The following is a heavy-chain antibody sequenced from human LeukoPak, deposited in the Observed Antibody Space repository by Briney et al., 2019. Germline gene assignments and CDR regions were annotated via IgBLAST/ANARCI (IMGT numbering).Heavy chain of an antibody. CDR1: GFTFSSYS. J-gene: IGHJ4*02. CDR2: ISSSTSYI. Sequence: GGSLRLSCAASGFTFSSYSMNWIRQAPGKGLEWVSSISSSTSYIYYADSEKGRFTISKDNAKNSLYLQMNNLRAEDTAVYYCARAGGSTVSHSDYWGQGTLVTVSS. D-gene: IGHD4-17*01. CDR3: ARAGGSTVSHSDY. V-gene: IGHV3-21*01.